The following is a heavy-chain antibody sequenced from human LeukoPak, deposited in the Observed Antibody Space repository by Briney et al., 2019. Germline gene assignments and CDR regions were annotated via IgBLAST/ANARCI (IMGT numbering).Heavy chain of an antibody. V-gene: IGHV1-18*01. J-gene: IGHJ6*03. CDR1: GYTFTSYG. D-gene: IGHD3-10*01. Sequence: ATVKVSCKASGYTFTSYGISWVRQAPGQGLEWMGWISAYNGNTNYAQKLQGRVTMTTDASTSTAYMELSSLRSEDTAVYYCARGPRVTMIRGGQWHSYMDVWGKGTTVTISS. CDR2: ISAYNGNT. CDR3: ARGPRVTMIRGGQWHSYMDV.